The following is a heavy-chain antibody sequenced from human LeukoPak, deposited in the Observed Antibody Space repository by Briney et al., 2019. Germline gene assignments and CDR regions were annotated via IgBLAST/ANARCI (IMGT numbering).Heavy chain of an antibody. CDR1: GFTFGTYS. CDR2: ISSSVSSSSVSTT. J-gene: IGHJ4*02. Sequence: GGSLRLSCAASGFTFGTYSMNWVRQAPGKGLEWVSYISSSVSSSSVSTTHYADSVKGRFTISRDNAKNSLYLQMNSLRDEDTAVYYCARDPEALDYWGQGTLVTVSS. CDR3: ARDPEALDY. V-gene: IGHV3-48*02.